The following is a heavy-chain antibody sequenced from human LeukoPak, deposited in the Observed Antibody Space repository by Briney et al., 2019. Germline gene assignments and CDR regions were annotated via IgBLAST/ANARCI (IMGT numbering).Heavy chain of an antibody. CDR1: GGSLSNYY. Sequence: SETLSLTCSVSGGSLSNYYWNWIRQSPGKGLEWIGYIFYSGYTDYNPSLKSRVTISVDTSKNQFSLRLSSVTAADTAVYYCARVTVTANAFDIWGQGTMVTVSS. D-gene: IGHD4-17*01. V-gene: IGHV4-59*01. CDR3: ARVTVTANAFDI. J-gene: IGHJ3*02. CDR2: IFYSGYT.